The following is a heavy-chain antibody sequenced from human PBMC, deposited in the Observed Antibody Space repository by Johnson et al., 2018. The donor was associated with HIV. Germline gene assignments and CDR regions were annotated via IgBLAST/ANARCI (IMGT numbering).Heavy chain of an antibody. Sequence: VQLVESGGGLIQPGGSLRLSCAASGFTVSSNYMSWVRQAPGKGLEWVSVIYSGGSTYYADSVKGRFTISRDNSKNTLYLQMNSLRAEDTAVYYCARFRSSNWFDAFDIWGQGTMVTVSA. D-gene: IGHD6-13*01. J-gene: IGHJ3*02. V-gene: IGHV3-53*01. CDR3: ARFRSSNWFDAFDI. CDR2: IYSGGST. CDR1: GFTVSSNY.